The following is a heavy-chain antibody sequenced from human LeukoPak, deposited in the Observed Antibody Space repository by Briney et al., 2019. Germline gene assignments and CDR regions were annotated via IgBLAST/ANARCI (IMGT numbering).Heavy chain of an antibody. CDR2: IYYSGST. J-gene: IGHJ4*02. CDR1: GGSISSGGYY. V-gene: IGHV4-31*03. CDR3: ARVSIVYDYFDY. D-gene: IGHD2-8*01. Sequence: SETLSLTCTVSGGSISSGGYYWSWIRQRPGKGLEWIGYIYYSGSTYYNPSLKSRVTISVDTSKNQFSLKLSSVTAADTAVYYCARVSIVYDYFDYWGQGTLVTVSS.